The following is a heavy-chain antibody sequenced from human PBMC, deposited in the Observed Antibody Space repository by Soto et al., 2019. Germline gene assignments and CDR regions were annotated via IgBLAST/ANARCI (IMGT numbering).Heavy chain of an antibody. J-gene: IGHJ4*02. CDR1: GGSFSGYY. CDR2: INHGGSI. Sequence: QVRLQHWGAGLLKPSETLSLTCAVHGGSFSGYYWSWIRQPPGKGLEWIGEINHGGSIHYNPSLKSRVTISADTPNNQFSLKLSSVTAADTAGYYCARGSQWLDYWGQGALVTVSS. CDR3: ARGSQWLDY. V-gene: IGHV4-34*01. D-gene: IGHD6-19*01.